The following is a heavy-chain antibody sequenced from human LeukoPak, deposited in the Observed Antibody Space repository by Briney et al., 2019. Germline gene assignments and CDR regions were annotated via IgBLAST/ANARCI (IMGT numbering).Heavy chain of an antibody. V-gene: IGHV3-48*03. J-gene: IGHJ4*02. CDR3: ASSLSSGWGPVDDY. Sequence: GGSLRLSCATSGFTLSNYEMNWVRQAPGKGLEWVSNINPGGSNIYYADSVKGRFTISRDDAKKSLSLQMNSLRAEDTAVDYCASSLSSGWGPVDDYWGQGALVTVSS. D-gene: IGHD6-19*01. CDR1: GFTLSNYE. CDR2: INPGGSNI.